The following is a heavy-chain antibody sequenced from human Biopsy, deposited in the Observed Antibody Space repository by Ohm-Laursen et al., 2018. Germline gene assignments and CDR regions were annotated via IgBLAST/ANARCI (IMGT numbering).Heavy chain of an antibody. CDR3: ARDYDTSGYYYVS. J-gene: IGHJ5*02. D-gene: IGHD3-22*01. CDR2: IFYRGST. Sequence: SQTLSLTCTVSGGSISNNNYYWGWIRQPPGKGLEWIGSIFYRGSTHYKPSLKSRVNISVATPKNQFSLKLNSVTAADTAVYYCARDYDTSGYYYVSWGQGTLVTVSS. CDR1: GGSISNNNYY. V-gene: IGHV4-39*01.